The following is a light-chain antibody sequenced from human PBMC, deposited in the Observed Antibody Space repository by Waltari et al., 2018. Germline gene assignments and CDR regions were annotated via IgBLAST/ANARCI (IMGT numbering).Light chain of an antibody. CDR3: SSRDSSGNHV. J-gene: IGLJ1*01. V-gene: IGLV3-19*01. CDR1: SLRTYY. Sequence: SAELTHDPAVSVAFVHTVRITCHGASLRTYYASWYHQRPRPAPLLVIYHKNNRPSGMPDRFSDSRSGNTASLTITGAQAEDEGDYYCSSRDSSGNHVFGTGTKVAVL. CDR2: HKN.